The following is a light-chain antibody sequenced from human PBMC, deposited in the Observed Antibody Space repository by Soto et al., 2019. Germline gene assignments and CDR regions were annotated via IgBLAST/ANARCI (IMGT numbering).Light chain of an antibody. CDR3: ASYAGTKLFV. CDR2: EVT. V-gene: IGLV2-8*01. J-gene: IGLJ1*01. Sequence: QSALTQPPSASGSPGQSLTISCTGTSSDVGGYNYVSWYQQRPGKAPKLVIYEVTKRPSGVPDRVSGSKSGSTASLTVSGLQADDEAEYYCASYAGTKLFVFGSRTKLTVL. CDR1: SSDVGGYNY.